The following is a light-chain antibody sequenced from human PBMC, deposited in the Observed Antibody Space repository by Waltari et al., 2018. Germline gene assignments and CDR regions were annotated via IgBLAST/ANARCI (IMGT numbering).Light chain of an antibody. V-gene: IGLV3-21*03. CDR3: QVWDSSSDHYV. J-gene: IGLJ1*01. CDR1: NIGSKS. CDR2: DDS. Sequence: SYVLTQPPSVSVAPGKTARITCGGTNIGSKSVHWDQQKPGQAPVLVVYDDSDRPSGMPERFSGSNSGNTATLTISRVEAGDEADYYCQVWDSSSDHYVFGTGTKVTVL.